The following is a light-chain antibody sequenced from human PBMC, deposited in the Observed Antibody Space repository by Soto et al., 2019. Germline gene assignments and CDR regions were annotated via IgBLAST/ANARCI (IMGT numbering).Light chain of an antibody. CDR1: GSDGGSYDY. CDR3: SSYPSTTNISV. Sequence: QSVLIQGAAVPGSAGQACAIAVTGSGSDGGSYDYVSWYQQYPGKAPKVIIYEVKYRPSGISDRSSASKSGNTASLTISGLHAQDEAEYFCSSYPSTTNISVSGSRTKVTDL. J-gene: IGLJ1*01. V-gene: IGLV2-14*01. CDR2: EVK.